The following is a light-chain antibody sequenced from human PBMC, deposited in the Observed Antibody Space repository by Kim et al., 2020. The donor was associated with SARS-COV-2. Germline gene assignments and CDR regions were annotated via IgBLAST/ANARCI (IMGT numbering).Light chain of an antibody. J-gene: IGLJ1*01. CDR2: QDT. CDR3: QAWDSSTYV. V-gene: IGLV3-1*01. Sequence: SVAPGQTASITCSGDKLGDTYASWYQQRPGQSPVLVIYQDTKRPSGIPERFSGSTSGNTATLTISGTQAMDEADYYCQAWDSSTYVFGAGTKVTVL. CDR1: KLGDTY.